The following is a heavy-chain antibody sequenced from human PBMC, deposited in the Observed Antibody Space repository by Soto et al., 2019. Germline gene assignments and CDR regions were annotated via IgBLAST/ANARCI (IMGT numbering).Heavy chain of an antibody. CDR1: GGTLSDFV. CDR2: IIPIFGTA. D-gene: IGHD6-19*01. J-gene: IGHJ5*01. CDR3: AYTAVVGTTDFDY. V-gene: IGHV1-69*01. Sequence: SLTVSSSASGGTLSDFVINWVRQAPGQGLEWMGGIIPIFGTADYAQTFKGRVTITADESTSTAYMELSSLRSEDTAIYYCAYTAVVGTTDFDYWGQGTLVTVSS.